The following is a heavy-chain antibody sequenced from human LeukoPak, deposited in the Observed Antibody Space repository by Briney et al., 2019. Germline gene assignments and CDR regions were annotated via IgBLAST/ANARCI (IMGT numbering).Heavy chain of an antibody. CDR1: GGSFSGYY. Sequence: PSETLSLTCAVYGGSFSGYYWSWIRQPPGKGLEWIGEINHSGSTNYNPSLKSRVTISVDTSKNQFSLQLNSVTPEDTAVYYCARDSRPTIQLWSGPFDYWGQGTLVTVSS. CDR2: INHSGST. CDR3: ARDSRPTIQLWSGPFDY. D-gene: IGHD5-18*01. J-gene: IGHJ4*02. V-gene: IGHV4-34*01.